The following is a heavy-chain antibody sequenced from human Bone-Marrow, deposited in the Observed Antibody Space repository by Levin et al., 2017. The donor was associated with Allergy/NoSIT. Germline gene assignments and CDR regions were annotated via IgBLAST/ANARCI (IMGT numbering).Heavy chain of an antibody. Sequence: SETLSLTCTVSGDSISRYYWSWIRQPPGKGLEWIGYIYYSGSTNYNPSLKSRVTISVDTSKNQFSLDLNFVTAADTAVYYCARDAQTSPTRNYGMDVWGQGTTITVSS. J-gene: IGHJ6*02. CDR3: ARDAQTSPTRNYGMDV. CDR1: GDSISRYY. CDR2: IYYSGST. V-gene: IGHV4-59*01.